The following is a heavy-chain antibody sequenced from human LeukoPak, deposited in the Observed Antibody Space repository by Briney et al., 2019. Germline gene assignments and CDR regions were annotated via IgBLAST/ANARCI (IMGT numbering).Heavy chain of an antibody. CDR3: ARDRRLYSSSSYYHYYGMDV. Sequence: SETLSLTCTVSGGSISNYYWSWIRLPPGKGLEWIGYIYYSGSTNYNPSLKSRVTISVDTSKNQFSLKLSSVTAADTAVYYCARDRRLYSSSSYYHYYGMDVWGQGTTVTVSS. D-gene: IGHD6-6*01. CDR2: IYYSGST. J-gene: IGHJ6*02. V-gene: IGHV4-59*01. CDR1: GGSISNYY.